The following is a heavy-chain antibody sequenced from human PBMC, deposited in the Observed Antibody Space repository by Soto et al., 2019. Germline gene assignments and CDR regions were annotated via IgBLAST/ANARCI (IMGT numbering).Heavy chain of an antibody. Sequence: GGSLRLSCAASGFTFSSYAMSWARQAPGKGLEWVSSIIGSGGSTYYADSVKGRFTISRDNSKSTLYLQMNSLRAEDTAVYYCAKFSGYYDSSGIDYWGQGTLVTVS. CDR2: IIGSGGST. J-gene: IGHJ4*02. D-gene: IGHD3-22*01. V-gene: IGHV3-23*01. CDR1: GFTFSSYA. CDR3: AKFSGYYDSSGIDY.